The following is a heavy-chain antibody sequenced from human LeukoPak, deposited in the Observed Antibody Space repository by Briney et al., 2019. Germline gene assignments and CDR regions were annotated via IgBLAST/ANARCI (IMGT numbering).Heavy chain of an antibody. V-gene: IGHV3-15*01. J-gene: IGHJ5*02. CDR2: IRGITDGGTT. CDR1: GFTFSNAW. Sequence: KSGGSLRLSCAASGFTFSNAWMTWVRQAPGKGLEWVGRIRGITDGGTTDNAAPVKGRFTISRDDSENTLYLQMNSLKTEDTAVYYCTGRDSSVYKNWFDPWGQGTLVTVSS. CDR3: TGRDSSVYKNWFDP. D-gene: IGHD3-22*01.